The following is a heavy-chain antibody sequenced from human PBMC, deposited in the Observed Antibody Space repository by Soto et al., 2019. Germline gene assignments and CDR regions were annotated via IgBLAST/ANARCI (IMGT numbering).Heavy chain of an antibody. CDR2: ISYDGSNK. CDR1: GFTFSSYA. CDR3: ASRYCSGGSCYLPLDY. V-gene: IGHV3-30-3*01. J-gene: IGHJ4*02. Sequence: PVGSLRLSCAASGFTFSSYAMHWVRQAPGKGLEWVAVISYDGSNKYYADSVKGRFTISRDNSKNTLYLQMNSLRAEDTAVYYCASRYCSGGSCYLPLDYWGQGTLVTVSS. D-gene: IGHD2-15*01.